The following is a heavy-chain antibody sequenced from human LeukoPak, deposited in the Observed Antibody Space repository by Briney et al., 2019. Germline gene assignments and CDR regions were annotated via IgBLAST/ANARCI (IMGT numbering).Heavy chain of an antibody. J-gene: IGHJ4*02. CDR2: IYYSGST. Sequence: PSETLSLTCTVSGGSISSSSYYWGWIRQPPGKGLEWIGSIYYSGSTYYNPSLKSRVTISVDTSKNQFSLKLSSVTAADTAVYYCARHPYYYGSGSYPGLFDYWGQGTLVTVSS. CDR3: ARHPYYYGSGSYPGLFDY. V-gene: IGHV4-39*01. CDR1: GGSISSSSYY. D-gene: IGHD3-10*01.